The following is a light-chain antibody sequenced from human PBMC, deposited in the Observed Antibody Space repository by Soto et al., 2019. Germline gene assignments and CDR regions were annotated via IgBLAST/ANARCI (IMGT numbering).Light chain of an antibody. CDR2: GAS. V-gene: IGKV3-20*01. Sequence: EIVLTQSPGTLSLSPGERATLSCRASQSVSSSYLAWYQQKPGQAPRLLISGASTSATGIPDRFSSSWSESDVSLTITSLEPDEFAVYYVQQYGSLPHSWVTFGQGTKLEIK. CDR3: QQYGSLPHSWVT. J-gene: IGKJ2*01. CDR1: QSVSSSY.